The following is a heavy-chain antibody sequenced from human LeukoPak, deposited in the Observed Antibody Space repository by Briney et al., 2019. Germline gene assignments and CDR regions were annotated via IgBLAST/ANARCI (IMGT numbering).Heavy chain of an antibody. D-gene: IGHD6-19*01. CDR1: GGPFSGYH. CDR3: ARGGSNAWYIDY. CDR2: INHSGST. V-gene: IGHV4-34*01. J-gene: IGHJ4*02. Sequence: SETLSLTCAASGGPFSGYHWSWIRQSPGKGLEWIGEINHSGSTNYNPSLESRVTISVDTSRNEFSVRLNSVTAADTAVYYCARGGSNAWYIDYWDQGTLVTVSS.